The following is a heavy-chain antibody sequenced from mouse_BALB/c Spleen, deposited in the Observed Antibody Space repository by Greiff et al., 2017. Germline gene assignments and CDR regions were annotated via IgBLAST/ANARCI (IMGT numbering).Heavy chain of an antibody. CDR2: ISSGGSYT. CDR1: GFTFSSYG. D-gene: IGHD2-3*01. V-gene: IGHV5-6*02. CDR3: ARSYDGYYVAWFAY. J-gene: IGHJ3*01. Sequence: EVKLVESGGDLVKPGGSLKLSCAASGFTFSSYGMSWVRQTPDKRLEWVATISSGGSYTYYPDSVKGRFTISRDNAKNTLYLQMSSLKSEDTAMYYCARSYDGYYVAWFAYWGQGTLVTVSA.